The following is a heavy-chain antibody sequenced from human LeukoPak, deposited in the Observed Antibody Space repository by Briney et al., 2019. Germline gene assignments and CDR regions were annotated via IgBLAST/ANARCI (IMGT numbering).Heavy chain of an antibody. CDR3: ARDSISKFGEADY. V-gene: IGHV1-69*04. CDR1: GGTFSSYA. Sequence: ASVTVSCKASGGTFSSYAISWVRQAPGQGLEWMGRIIPILGIANYAQKFQGRVTITADKSTSTAYMELSSLRSEDTAVYYCARDSISKFGEADYWGQGTLVTVSS. CDR2: IIPILGIA. D-gene: IGHD3-10*01. J-gene: IGHJ4*02.